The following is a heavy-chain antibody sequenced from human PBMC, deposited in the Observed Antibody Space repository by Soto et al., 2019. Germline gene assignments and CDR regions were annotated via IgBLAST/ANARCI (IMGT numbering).Heavy chain of an antibody. J-gene: IGHJ5*02. Sequence: SSETLCLTCAVSGYSISSGYYWGWIRQPPGKGLEWIGSIYHSGSTYYNPSLKSRVTISVDTSKNQFSLKLSSVTAADTAVYYCARGIAAAGNWFDPWGQGTLVTVSS. D-gene: IGHD6-13*01. CDR2: IYHSGST. CDR1: GYSISSGYY. V-gene: IGHV4-38-2*01. CDR3: ARGIAAAGNWFDP.